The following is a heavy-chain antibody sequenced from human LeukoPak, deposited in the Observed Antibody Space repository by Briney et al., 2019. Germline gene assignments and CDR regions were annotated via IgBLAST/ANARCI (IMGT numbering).Heavy chain of an antibody. D-gene: IGHD3-10*01. V-gene: IGHV4-4*07. CDR1: GGSISSYY. J-gene: IGHJ5*02. Sequence: SETLSLTCTVSGGSISSYYWSWIRQPAGKGLEWIGRIYTSGSTNYSPSLKSRVTISVDKSKNQFSLKLSSVTAADTAVYYCARDQTYYYGSGHWFDPWGQGTLVTVSS. CDR2: IYTSGST. CDR3: ARDQTYYYGSGHWFDP.